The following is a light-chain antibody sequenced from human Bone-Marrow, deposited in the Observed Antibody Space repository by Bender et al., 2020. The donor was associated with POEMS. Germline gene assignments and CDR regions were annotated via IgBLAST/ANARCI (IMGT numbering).Light chain of an antibody. J-gene: IGLJ1*01. CDR3: GSYTTTGSYV. CDR1: TSDLPNYNF. V-gene: IGLV2-14*03. Sequence: QSALTQPASVSGSPGQSITISCTGGTSDLPNYNFVSWYQQHPGKAPKLLIYDVTVRPSGISDRFSGSKSANTASLTISGLQGDDEADYFCGSYTTTGSYVFGSGTRVTVL. CDR2: DVT.